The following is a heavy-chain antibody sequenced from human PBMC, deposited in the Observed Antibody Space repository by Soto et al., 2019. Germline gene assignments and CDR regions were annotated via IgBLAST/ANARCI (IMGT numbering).Heavy chain of an antibody. V-gene: IGHV4-34*01. D-gene: IGHD2-15*01. J-gene: IGHJ6*02. CDR1: GGSFSAYY. CDR3: VRGLRYSGMDV. Sequence: ASETLSLTCAVNGGSFSAYYWTWIRQPPGRGLEWIGEIDHSGSTNYNPSLESRVSMSIDTAKNRFSLNVSAVTAADTAVYYCVRGLRYSGMDVWGQGTTVTVSS. CDR2: IDHSGST.